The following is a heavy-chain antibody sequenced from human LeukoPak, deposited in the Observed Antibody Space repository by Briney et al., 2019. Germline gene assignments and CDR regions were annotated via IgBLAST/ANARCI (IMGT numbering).Heavy chain of an antibody. CDR1: GFTFSRYW. CDR3: ARGSLGDGSLLVDY. Sequence: GGSLRLSCAASGFTFSRYWMHWVRQAPGRGLVWVSRINSDGSDISYADSVKGRFTISRDNAKNTVYLQMNSLRAEDTAVYYCARGSLGDGSLLVDYWGQETLVTVSS. J-gene: IGHJ4*02. D-gene: IGHD1-26*01. V-gene: IGHV3-74*01. CDR2: INSDGSDI.